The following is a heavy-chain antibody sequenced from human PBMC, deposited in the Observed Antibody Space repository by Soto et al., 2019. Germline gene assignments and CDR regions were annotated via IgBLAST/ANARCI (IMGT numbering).Heavy chain of an antibody. CDR3: AKPFRAVAGHIPYYGMDV. CDR2: ISYDGSNK. CDR1: GFTFSSYG. D-gene: IGHD6-19*01. J-gene: IGHJ6*02. V-gene: IGHV3-30*18. Sequence: GGSLRLSCAASGFTFSSYGMHWVRQAPGKGLEWVAVISYDGSNKYYADSVKGRFTISRDNSKNTLYLQMNSLRAEDTAVYYCAKPFRAVAGHIPYYGMDVWGQGTTVTVSS.